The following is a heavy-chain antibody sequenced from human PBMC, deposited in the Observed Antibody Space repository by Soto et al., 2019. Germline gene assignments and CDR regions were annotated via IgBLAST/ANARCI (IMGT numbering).Heavy chain of an antibody. J-gene: IGHJ4*02. CDR3: ASYAGVRGVIGGQFHY. Sequence: SETLSLTCTVSGGSISSSSYYWGWIRQPPGKGLEWIGSIYYSGSTYYNPSLKSRVTISVDTSKNQFSLKLSSVTAADTAVYYCASYAGVRGVIGGQFHYSGQVSLVTWSS. D-gene: IGHD3-10*01. V-gene: IGHV4-39*01. CDR1: GGSISSSSYY. CDR2: IYYSGST.